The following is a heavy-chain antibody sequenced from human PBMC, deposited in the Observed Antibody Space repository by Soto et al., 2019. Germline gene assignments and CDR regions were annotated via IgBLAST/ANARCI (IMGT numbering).Heavy chain of an antibody. CDR1: GFTFSSYS. CDR3: ARGHRDYYYGMDV. CDR2: ISSSSSYI. Sequence: GGSLRLSCAASGFTFSSYSMNWVRQAPGKGLEWVSSISSSSSYIYYADSVKGRFTISRDNAKNSLYLQMNSLRAEDMAVYYCARGHRDYYYGMDVWGQGTTVTVSS. J-gene: IGHJ6*02. V-gene: IGHV3-21*01.